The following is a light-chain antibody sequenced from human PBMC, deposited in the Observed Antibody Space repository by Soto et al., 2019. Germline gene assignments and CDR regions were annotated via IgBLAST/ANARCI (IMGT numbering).Light chain of an antibody. Sequence: EIVLPQSPGTLSLSPGERATLSCRASQSVSNNYLAWYQQKPGQAPRLLIYGASNRATGIPDRFIGSGSGTDFTLTIRRMEPEDFAVYYCQQYGSSGTFGQGTKVDIK. CDR3: QQYGSSGT. J-gene: IGKJ1*01. CDR2: GAS. CDR1: QSVSNNY. V-gene: IGKV3-20*01.